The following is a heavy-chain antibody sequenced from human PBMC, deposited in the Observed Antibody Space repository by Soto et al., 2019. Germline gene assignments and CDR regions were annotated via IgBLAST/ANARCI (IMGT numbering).Heavy chain of an antibody. CDR3: AKGGAYCYDDCTRAY. CDR1: GFTFSSDA. D-gene: IGHD2-21*02. CDR2: ISSSGVST. V-gene: IGHV3-23*01. Sequence: EVQLLESGGGSVQPGGSLRLSCVASGFTFSSDAMVWVRQAPGKGLEWVSGISSSGVSTRYGQSVKGRFTIARDNSKNMVYLEMNDLRAEDTAVYYCAKGGAYCYDDCTRAYWGQGTLVTVSS. J-gene: IGHJ4*02.